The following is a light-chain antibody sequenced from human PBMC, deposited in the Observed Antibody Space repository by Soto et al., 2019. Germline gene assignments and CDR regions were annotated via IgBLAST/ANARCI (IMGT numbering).Light chain of an antibody. V-gene: IGLV2-14*03. CDR2: EVS. CDR1: SSDIGRYNY. CDR3: AAWDDSLNGWV. Sequence: QSALTQPASVSGSPGQSITISCTGSSSDIGRYNYVSWYQQLPGKAPKLMIYEVSNRPSGVSNRFSGSKSGNTASLSISGLQTEDEADYYCAAWDDSLNGWVFGGGTQLTVL. J-gene: IGLJ3*02.